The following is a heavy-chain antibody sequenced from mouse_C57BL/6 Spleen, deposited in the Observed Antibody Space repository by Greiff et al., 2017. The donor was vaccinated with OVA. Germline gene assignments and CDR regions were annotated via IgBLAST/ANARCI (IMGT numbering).Heavy chain of an antibody. CDR3: TRGSSTYYFDY. CDR1: GFTFSSYA. D-gene: IGHD1-1*01. V-gene: IGHV5-9-1*02. CDR2: ISSGGDYI. J-gene: IGHJ2*01. Sequence: EVQRVESGEGLVKPGGSLKLSCAASGFTFSSYAMSWVRQTPEKRLEWVAYISSGGDYIYYADTVKGRFTISRDNARNTLYLQMSSLKSEDTAMYYCTRGSSTYYFDYWGQGTTLTVSS.